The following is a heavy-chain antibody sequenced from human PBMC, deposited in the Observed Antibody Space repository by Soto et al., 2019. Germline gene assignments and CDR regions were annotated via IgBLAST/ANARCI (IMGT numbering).Heavy chain of an antibody. J-gene: IGHJ5*02. CDR2: INHSGST. V-gene: IGHV4-34*01. CDR1: GGSFSGYY. CDR3: ARAIGGDSVVVPAAPPSNWFDP. Sequence: PSETLSLTCAVYGGSFSGYYWSWIRQPPGKGLEWIGEINHSGSTNYNPSLKSRVTISVDTSKNQFSLKLSSVTAADTAVYYCARAIGGDSVVVPAAPPSNWFDPWGQGTLVTVSS. D-gene: IGHD2-2*01.